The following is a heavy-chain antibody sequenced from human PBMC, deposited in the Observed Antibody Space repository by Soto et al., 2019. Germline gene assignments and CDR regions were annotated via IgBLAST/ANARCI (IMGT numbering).Heavy chain of an antibody. CDR1: GGSISSGGYY. D-gene: IGHD3-3*01. V-gene: IGHV4-31*03. CDR2: IYYSGST. CDR3: ARDSTIFGVALDF. J-gene: IGHJ4*02. Sequence: PSETLSLTCTVSGGSISSGGYYWSWIRQHPGKGLEWIGYIYYSGSTYYNPSLKSRVTISVDTSKNQFSLKLSSVTAADTAVYFCARDSTIFGVALDFWGQVTLVTVSS.